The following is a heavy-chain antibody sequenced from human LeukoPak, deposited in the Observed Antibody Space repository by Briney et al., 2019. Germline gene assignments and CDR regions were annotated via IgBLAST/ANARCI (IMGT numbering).Heavy chain of an antibody. CDR1: GGSLSSGSYY. CDR3: ARAAAGTVFDY. V-gene: IGHV4-39*01. CDR2: IYYSGST. D-gene: IGHD6-13*01. J-gene: IGHJ4*02. Sequence: SETLSLTCTVSGGSLSSGSYYWAWIRQPPGKGLEWIGSIYYSGSTYYNPSLKSRVTISVDTSKNQFALKLSSVTAADTAVYYCARAAAGTVFDYWGQGTLVTVSS.